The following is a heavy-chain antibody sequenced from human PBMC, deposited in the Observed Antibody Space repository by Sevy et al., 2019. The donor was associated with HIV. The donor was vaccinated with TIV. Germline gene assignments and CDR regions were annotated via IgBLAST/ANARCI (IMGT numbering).Heavy chain of an antibody. CDR2: VSGGGDTT. Sequence: GGSLRLSCAASGFTFNNYAMTWVRQAPGKGLEWVSAVSGGGDTTYYADSVKGRFTISRDNSKNTLYLQMNSLRAEDTAVYYRAKGGSTSGYYLNYFAYWGQGTLVTVSS. CDR3: AKGGSTSGYYLNYFAY. J-gene: IGHJ4*02. CDR1: GFTFNNYA. V-gene: IGHV3-23*01. D-gene: IGHD3-22*01.